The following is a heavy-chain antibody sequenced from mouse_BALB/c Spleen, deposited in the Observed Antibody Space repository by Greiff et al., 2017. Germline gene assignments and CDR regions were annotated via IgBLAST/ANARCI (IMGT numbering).Heavy chain of an antibody. Sequence: QVQLQQSGAELMKPGASVKISCKATGYTFSSYWIEWVKQRPGHGLEWIGEILPGSGSTNYNEKFKGKATFTADTSSNTAYMQLSSLTSEDSAVYYCARGGRVYAMDYWGQGTSVTVSS. V-gene: IGHV1-9*01. CDR2: ILPGSGST. J-gene: IGHJ4*01. D-gene: IGHD3-1*01. CDR1: GYTFSSYW. CDR3: ARGGRVYAMDY.